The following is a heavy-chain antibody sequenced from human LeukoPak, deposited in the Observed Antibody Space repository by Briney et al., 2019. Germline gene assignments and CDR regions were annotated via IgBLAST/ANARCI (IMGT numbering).Heavy chain of an antibody. V-gene: IGHV1-8*01. D-gene: IGHD2-15*01. CDR3: ARGDEAYCSGGSCYPSY. Sequence: ASVKGSCKASGYTFTSYDINWVRQATGQGLEWMGWMNPNSGNTGYAQKFQGRVTMTRNTSISTAYMELSSLRSEDTAVYYCARGDEAYCSGGSCYPSYWGQGTLVTVSS. J-gene: IGHJ4*02. CDR1: GYTFTSYD. CDR2: MNPNSGNT.